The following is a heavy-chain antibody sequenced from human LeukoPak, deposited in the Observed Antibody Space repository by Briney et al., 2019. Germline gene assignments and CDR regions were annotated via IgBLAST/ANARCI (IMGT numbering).Heavy chain of an antibody. J-gene: IGHJ4*02. CDR2: IYYSGST. CDR3: ARRQWNGDFDY. CDR1: GGSISSSXXY. D-gene: IGHD1-1*01. Sequence: XVSGGSISSSXXYWGWIRQPPXXGXEWIGSIYYSGSTYYNPSLKSRVTISVDTSKNQFSLKLSSVTAADTAVYYCARRQWNGDFDYWGQGTLVTVSS. V-gene: IGHV4-39*01.